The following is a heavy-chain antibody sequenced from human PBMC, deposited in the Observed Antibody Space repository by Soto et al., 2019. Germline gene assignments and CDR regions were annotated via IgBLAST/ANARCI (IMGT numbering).Heavy chain of an antibody. J-gene: IGHJ4*02. CDR2: ISSDGSNK. D-gene: IGHD5-18*01. Sequence: QVQLVESGGGVVQPGRSLRLSCAASGFTFSNYGMHWVRQAPGKGLEWVALISSDGSNKYYADSVKGRFTISRDNSKNTLYLQMNSLRAEDTAVYYGAKDGYTYGSADFWGQGPLVTVSS. CDR1: GFTFSNYG. CDR3: AKDGYTYGSADF. V-gene: IGHV3-30*18.